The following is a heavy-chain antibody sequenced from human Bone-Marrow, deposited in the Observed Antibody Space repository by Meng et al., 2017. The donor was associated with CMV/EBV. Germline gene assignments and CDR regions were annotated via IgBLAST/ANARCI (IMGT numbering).Heavy chain of an antibody. CDR2: IRYDGSNK. V-gene: IGHV3-30*02. CDR1: GFTFSSYG. Sequence: GGSLRLSCAASGFTFSSYGMHWVRQAPGKGLEWVAFIRYDGSNKYYADSVKGRFTISRDNSKNTLYLQMNSLRAEDTAVYYCAKDAYGAVAGDYYYYYGMDVWGQGTTVTASS. J-gene: IGHJ6*02. CDR3: AKDAYGAVAGDYYYYYGMDV. D-gene: IGHD6-19*01.